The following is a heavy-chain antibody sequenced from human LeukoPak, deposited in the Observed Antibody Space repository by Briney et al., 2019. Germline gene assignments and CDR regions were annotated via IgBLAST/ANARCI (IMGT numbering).Heavy chain of an antibody. CDR3: ARARGYCSSTSCSFDY. CDR2: ISGDGGGT. V-gene: IGHV3-43*02. CDR1: GFTFDDYA. Sequence: GGSLRPSCAASGFTFDDYAMHWVRQTPGKGLEWVSLISGDGGGTHYADSVKGRFTISRDNAKNSLYLQMNSLRAEDTALYYCARARGYCSSTSCSFDYWGQGTLVTVSS. J-gene: IGHJ4*02. D-gene: IGHD2-2*01.